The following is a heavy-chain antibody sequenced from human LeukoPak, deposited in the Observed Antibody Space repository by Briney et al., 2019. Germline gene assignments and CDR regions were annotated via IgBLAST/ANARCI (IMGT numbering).Heavy chain of an antibody. J-gene: IGHJ1*01. CDR2: ISGYNCYT. V-gene: IGHV1-18*01. D-gene: IGHD4-11*01. CDR1: GYTFTNYG. CDR3: ARDKAVTTELTQYFHH. Sequence: ASVKVSCKASGYTFTNYGVSWVRQAPGQGLEWMGWISGYNCYTNYAQKFQFRVTMPTHTSTTTGYMEPRSLTSDGTGVYYCARDKAVTTELTQYFHHWGEGTLVTVSS.